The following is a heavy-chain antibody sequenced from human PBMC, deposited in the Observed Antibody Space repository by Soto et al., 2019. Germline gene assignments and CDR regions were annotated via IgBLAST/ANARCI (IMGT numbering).Heavy chain of an antibody. CDR3: SSGLWFGELFQRWFDP. Sequence: SETLSLTCAVYGGSFSSYYWSWIRQPPGKGLEWIGYIYYSGSTNYNPSLKSRVTISVDTSKNQFSLKLSSVTAADTAVYYCSSGLWFGELFQRWFDPWGQGTLVTVSS. CDR2: IYYSGST. V-gene: IGHV4-59*01. D-gene: IGHD3-10*01. CDR1: GGSFSSYY. J-gene: IGHJ5*02.